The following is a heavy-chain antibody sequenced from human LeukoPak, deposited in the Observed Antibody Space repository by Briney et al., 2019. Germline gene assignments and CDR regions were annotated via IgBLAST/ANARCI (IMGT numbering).Heavy chain of an antibody. CDR2: ISGSGVMT. Sequence: PGGSLRLSCAASGFTFSDYAMTWVRQAPGKGLEWVATISGSGVMTYYADSVKGRFTVSGDNSKNTLYLQMSSLTAADTAVNYCAKDRSIGTYYTFDHWGQGTLVTVSA. CDR1: GFTFSDYA. V-gene: IGHV3-23*01. CDR3: AKDRSIGTYYTFDH. D-gene: IGHD1-26*01. J-gene: IGHJ4*02.